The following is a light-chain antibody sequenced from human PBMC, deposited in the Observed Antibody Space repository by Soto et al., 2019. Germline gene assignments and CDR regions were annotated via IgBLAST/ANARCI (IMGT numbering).Light chain of an antibody. CDR1: QGISSY. J-gene: IGKJ3*01. Sequence: DIQLTQSPSFLSASVGDRVTITCRASQGISSYLAWYQQKPGKAPKLLIYAASTLQSGVPSRFSGSGSGTEFTLTISSLQPEDFATYYCQQLNSYPHTFGPGTKGDIK. CDR2: AAS. V-gene: IGKV1-9*01. CDR3: QQLNSYPHT.